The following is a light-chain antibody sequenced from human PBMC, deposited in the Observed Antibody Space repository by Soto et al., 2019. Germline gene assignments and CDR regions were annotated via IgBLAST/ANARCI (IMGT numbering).Light chain of an antibody. CDR2: VAS. V-gene: IGKV1-5*01. Sequence: DIQMTQYPSTLSASVGDRVTITCGASQSISSWLAWYQQKTGKAPKLLISVASSLQSGVPSRLRGSGYGTEFTLTISRVQTEDFETYYCQQYETYLKTFGQGTKVDIK. CDR1: QSISSW. CDR3: QQYETYLKT. J-gene: IGKJ1*01.